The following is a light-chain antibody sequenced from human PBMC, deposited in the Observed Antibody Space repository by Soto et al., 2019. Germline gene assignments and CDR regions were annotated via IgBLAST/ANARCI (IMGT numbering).Light chain of an antibody. V-gene: IGLV2-14*01. CDR3: SSYTSSSIPGV. J-gene: IGLJ2*01. Sequence: QSALTQPASVSGSPGQSITISCTGTSSDVGGYNYVSWYQQPPGKAPKLMIYEVSYRPSGVSNRFSGSKSGNTASLTISGLQAEDEANYYCSSYTSSSIPGVFGGGTK. CDR2: EVS. CDR1: SSDVGGYNY.